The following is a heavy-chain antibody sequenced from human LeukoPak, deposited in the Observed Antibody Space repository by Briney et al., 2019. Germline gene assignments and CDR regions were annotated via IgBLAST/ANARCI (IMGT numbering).Heavy chain of an antibody. D-gene: IGHD6-25*01. CDR3: ASRAALKKDY. CDR2: IYYSGST. J-gene: IGHJ4*02. V-gene: IGHV4-39*01. Sequence: SETLSLTCTVSGGSISSSSYYWGWIRQPPGKGLEWIGSIYYSGSTYYNPSLKSRVTISVDTSKNQFSLKLSSVTAADTAVYYCASRAALKKDYWGQGTLVTVSS. CDR1: GGSISSSSYY.